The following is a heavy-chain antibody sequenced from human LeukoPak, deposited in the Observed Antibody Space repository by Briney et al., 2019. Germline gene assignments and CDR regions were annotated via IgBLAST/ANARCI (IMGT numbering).Heavy chain of an antibody. Sequence: PSETLTLTCTVSGASFSDSTYYWAWIRQPPGKGLEWIGEINHSGSTNYNPSLKSRVTISVDTSKNQFSLKLSSVTAADTAVYYCARGNTATNYYYYVDVWGKGTTVTVSS. CDR2: INHSGST. J-gene: IGHJ6*03. V-gene: IGHV4-34*01. CDR1: GASFSDSTYY. CDR3: ARGNTATNYYYYVDV. D-gene: IGHD5-18*01.